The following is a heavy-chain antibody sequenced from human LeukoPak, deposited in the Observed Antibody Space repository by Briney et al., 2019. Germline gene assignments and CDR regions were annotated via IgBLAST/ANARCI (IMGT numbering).Heavy chain of an antibody. CDR3: ARDQGYGDYLDY. CDR1: GFTFRTYS. CDR2: ISGSSRTI. J-gene: IGHJ4*02. Sequence: GGSLRLSYAASGFTFRTYSMTWVRQAPGKGLEWISYISGSSRTIYYADSVKGRFTISRDNAKNSLYLQMNSLRAGDTAVYYCARDQGYGDYLDYWGQGTLVTVSS. D-gene: IGHD4-17*01. V-gene: IGHV3-48*01.